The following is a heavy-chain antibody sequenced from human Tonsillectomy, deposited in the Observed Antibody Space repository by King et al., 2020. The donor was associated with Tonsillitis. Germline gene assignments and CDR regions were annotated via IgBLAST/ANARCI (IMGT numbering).Heavy chain of an antibody. CDR2: INPNSAGT. Sequence: VQLVESGAEVKKPGASVKVSCKASGYTFTDYYIHWVRQAPGHGLEWMGWINPNSAGTNYAQKFQGRVTMTRDTSISTAYMELTRLRSDDTAVYYCARGHDSSGYAFDIWGQGTMVTVSS. D-gene: IGHD3-22*01. J-gene: IGHJ3*02. CDR1: GYTFTDYY. V-gene: IGHV1-2*02. CDR3: ARGHDSSGYAFDI.